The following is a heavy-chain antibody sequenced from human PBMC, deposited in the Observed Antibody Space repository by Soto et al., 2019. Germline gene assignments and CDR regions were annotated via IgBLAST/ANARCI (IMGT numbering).Heavy chain of an antibody. CDR3: ASSPKDTAMVNWFDP. V-gene: IGHV5-10-1*01. Sequence: GESLKISCKGSGYSFTSYWISWVRQMPGKGLEWMGRIDPSDSYTNYSPSFQGHVTISADKSISTAYLQWSSLKASDTAMYYCASSPKDTAMVNWFDPWGQGTLVTVSS. J-gene: IGHJ5*02. CDR1: GYSFTSYW. D-gene: IGHD5-18*01. CDR2: IDPSDSYT.